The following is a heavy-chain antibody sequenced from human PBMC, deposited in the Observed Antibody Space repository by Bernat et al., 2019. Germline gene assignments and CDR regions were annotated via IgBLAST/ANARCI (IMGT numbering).Heavy chain of an antibody. D-gene: IGHD6-13*01. CDR3: ARGLIAAAGTNWFDP. CDR1: GYTFTGYY. J-gene: IGHJ5*02. CDR2: INPNSGGT. Sequence: QVQLVQSGAEVKKPGASVTVSCNASGYTFTGYYMHWVRQAPGQGLEWMGWINPNSGGTNYSQKFQGWVTMTRDTSMSTAYMELSRLRSDDTAVYYCARGLIAAAGTNWFDPWGQGTLVTVSS. V-gene: IGHV1-2*04.